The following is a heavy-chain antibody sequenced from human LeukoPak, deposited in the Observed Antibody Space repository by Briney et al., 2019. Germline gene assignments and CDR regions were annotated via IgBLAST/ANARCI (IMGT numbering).Heavy chain of an antibody. D-gene: IGHD6-13*01. CDR2: IIPIFGTA. Sequence: SVKVSCKASGGTFSSYAISWVRQAPGQGLEWMGGIIPIFGTANYAQKFQGRVTITADESTSTAYMELSSPRSEDTAVYYCARSREKAARGYYYYYYMDVWGKGTTVTVSS. V-gene: IGHV1-69*13. CDR3: ARSREKAARGYYYYYYMDV. J-gene: IGHJ6*03. CDR1: GGTFSSYA.